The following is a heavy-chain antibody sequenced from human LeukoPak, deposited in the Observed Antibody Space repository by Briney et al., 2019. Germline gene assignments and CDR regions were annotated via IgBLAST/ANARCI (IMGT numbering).Heavy chain of an antibody. J-gene: IGHJ4*02. CDR1: GFTFSNYG. CDR2: IWHDGSIK. Sequence: GGSLRLSCAASGFTFSNYGMHWVRQTPGKGLDWVAVIWHDGSIKYYADSVRGRFTISRDNSMNTVYLQMNSLRAEDTAVYYCAKVRQFTAATGTGLDYWGQGTLATVSS. D-gene: IGHD6-13*01. V-gene: IGHV3-33*03. CDR3: AKVRQFTAATGTGLDY.